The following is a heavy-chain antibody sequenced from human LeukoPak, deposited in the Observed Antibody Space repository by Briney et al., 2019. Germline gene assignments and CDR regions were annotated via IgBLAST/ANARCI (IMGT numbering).Heavy chain of an antibody. Sequence: GASVKVSCKASGYTFTDYYIHWVRRAPGQGLVWMGWINPNSGGTNYAQKFQGRVTMTRDTSISTAYMELSRLRSDDTAVYYCARDHCTSNGCYEIYYYGMDVWGQGTTVTVSS. CDR3: ARDHCTSNGCYEIYYYGMDV. CDR2: INPNSGGT. D-gene: IGHD2-2*01. CDR1: GYTFTDYY. V-gene: IGHV1-2*02. J-gene: IGHJ6*02.